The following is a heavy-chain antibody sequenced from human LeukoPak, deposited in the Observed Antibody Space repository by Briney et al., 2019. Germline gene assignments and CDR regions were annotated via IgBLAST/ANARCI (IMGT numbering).Heavy chain of an antibody. CDR2: ISGSGGST. Sequence: GGSLRLSCAASGFTFSSYAMSWVRQAPGKGLEWVSAISGSGGSTYYADSVKGRFTISRDNSKNTLYLQMNSLRAEDTAVYYCAKSPYSGSYYGVRYIWFDPWGQGTLVTVSS. V-gene: IGHV3-23*01. CDR3: AKSPYSGSYYGVRYIWFDP. D-gene: IGHD1-26*01. CDR1: GFTFSSYA. J-gene: IGHJ5*02.